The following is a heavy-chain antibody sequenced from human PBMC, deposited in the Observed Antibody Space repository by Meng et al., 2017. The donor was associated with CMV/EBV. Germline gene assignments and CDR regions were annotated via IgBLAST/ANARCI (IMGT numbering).Heavy chain of an antibody. D-gene: IGHD3-10*01. CDR3: ARGLITMVRGVPFDY. CDR2: IYTSGST. CDR1: GVSISSVSYY. V-gene: IGHV4-61*02. J-gene: IGHJ4*02. Sequence: LLESGHGLGKPSQTLPPTCTVSGVSISSVSYYWSWIRQPAGKGLEWIGRIYTSGSTNYNPSLKSRVTISVDTSKNQFSLKLSSVTAADTAVYYCARGLITMVRGVPFDYWGQGTLVTVSS.